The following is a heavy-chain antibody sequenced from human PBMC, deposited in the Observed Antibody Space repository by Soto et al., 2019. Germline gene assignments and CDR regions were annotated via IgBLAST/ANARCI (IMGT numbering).Heavy chain of an antibody. Sequence: EVQLVESGGGLVQPGRSLRLSCAASGFTFDDYAMNWVRQAPGKGLEWVSSISWNSGNIVYADSAKGRFTISRDNAKNSLYLQMSSLRAEDTAFYYCAKGHTTSVFSYFDLWGRGVLVTVSS. V-gene: IGHV3-9*01. J-gene: IGHJ2*01. CDR3: AKGHTTSVFSYFDL. D-gene: IGHD1-1*01. CDR1: GFTFDDYA. CDR2: ISWNSGNI.